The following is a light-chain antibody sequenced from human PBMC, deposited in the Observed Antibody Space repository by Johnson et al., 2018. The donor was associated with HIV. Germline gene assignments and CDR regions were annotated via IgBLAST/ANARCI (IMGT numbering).Light chain of an antibody. V-gene: IGLV1-51*01. CDR1: TSNIGNNY. CDR3: VAWDSSLSAPYV. J-gene: IGLJ1*01. CDR2: DDN. Sequence: QSVLTQPPSVSATPGQKVTISCSGSTSNIGNNYVSWYQQFPGAAPKLLIYDDNKRPSGIPDRFSGSKSGTSATLGITGLQTGVEADCYCVAWDSSLSAPYVFGTGTKVTVL.